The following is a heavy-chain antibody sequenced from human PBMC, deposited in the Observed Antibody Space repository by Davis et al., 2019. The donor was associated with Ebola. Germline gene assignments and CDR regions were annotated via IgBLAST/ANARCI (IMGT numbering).Heavy chain of an antibody. CDR1: GFTFSSYG. CDR3: VRDPALVATGGGWFFGL. J-gene: IGHJ2*01. CDR2: LWFDVRTQ. Sequence: PGGSLRLSCAASGFTFSSYGMHWVRQAPGQGLEWVAVLWFDVRTQYYADSVKGRFTVSRDNAKNSLYLQMNSLRAEDTAVYYCVRDPALVATGGGWFFGLWGRGTLVTVSS. D-gene: IGHD2-21*02. V-gene: IGHV3-33*01.